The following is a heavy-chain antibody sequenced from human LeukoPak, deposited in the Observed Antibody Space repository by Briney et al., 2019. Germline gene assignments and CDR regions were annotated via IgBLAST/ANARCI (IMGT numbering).Heavy chain of an antibody. CDR2: IYHSGST. CDR1: GGSISSGGYY. D-gene: IGHD1/OR15-1a*01. J-gene: IGHJ3*01. CDR3: ARYLEQGPSLRGADAFDV. V-gene: IGHV4-30-2*01. Sequence: PSQTLSLTCTVSGGSISSGGYYWSWIRQPPGKGLEWIGYIYHSGSTYYNPSLKSRVTISVDTSKNQFSLKLSSVTAADTAVYYCARYLEQGPSLRGADAFDVWGQGTVVTVSS.